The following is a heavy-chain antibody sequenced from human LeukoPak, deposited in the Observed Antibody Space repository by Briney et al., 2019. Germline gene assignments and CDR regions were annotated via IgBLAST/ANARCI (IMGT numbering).Heavy chain of an antibody. Sequence: GGSLRLSCAASGFTFSSNWMSWVRQAPGKGLEWVANIKQDGSEKYYVDSVKGRFTISRDNAKNSLYLQMNSLRAEDTAVYYCARGPRLPQYFQYWGQGTLVTVSS. CDR1: GFTFSSNW. D-gene: IGHD3-16*01. J-gene: IGHJ1*01. V-gene: IGHV3-7*01. CDR2: IKQDGSEK. CDR3: ARGPRLPQYFQY.